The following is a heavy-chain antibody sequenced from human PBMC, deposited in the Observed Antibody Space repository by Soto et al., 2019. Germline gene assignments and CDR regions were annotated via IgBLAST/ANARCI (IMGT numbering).Heavy chain of an antibody. CDR2: INPANGRT. V-gene: IGHV1-18*04. Sequence: ASVKVSCKASGYTFTSYGISWVRQAPGQGLEWMGWINPANGRTTYAETFHGRITITTDTSTSTLFMELSSLRSEDTAVYFCARDMSRRQTYYGMDVWGQGTTVTVSS. D-gene: IGHD6-25*01. J-gene: IGHJ6*02. CDR3: ARDMSRRQTYYGMDV. CDR1: GYTFTSYG.